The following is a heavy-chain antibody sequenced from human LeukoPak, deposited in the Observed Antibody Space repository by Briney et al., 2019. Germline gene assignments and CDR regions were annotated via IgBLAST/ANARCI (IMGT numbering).Heavy chain of an antibody. CDR3: ARSVEWLVPFDY. D-gene: IGHD6-19*01. Sequence: GGSLRLSCAASGFTFSSYAMHWVRQAPGKGLEYVSAISSNGGSTYYANSVKGRFTISRDNSKNTLYLQMGSLRAEDMAMYYCARSVEWLVPFDYWGQGTLVTVSS. J-gene: IGHJ4*02. CDR2: ISSNGGST. CDR1: GFTFSSYA. V-gene: IGHV3-64*01.